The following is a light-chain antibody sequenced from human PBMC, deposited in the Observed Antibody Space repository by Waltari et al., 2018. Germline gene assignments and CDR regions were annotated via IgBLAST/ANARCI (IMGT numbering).Light chain of an antibody. V-gene: IGLV4-69*01. CDR1: SVSRSHV. J-gene: IGLJ3*02. Sequence: LVLTQSPSASASLGASVKLTCTLSSVSRSHVIPWLQQPPGKGPRYLMQVNSDGSHRKGDDIPDRFSASNSGTECYLTISSLQSEDEADYYCQTGGHGTWVFGGGTKLTVL. CDR2: VNSDGSH. CDR3: QTGGHGTWV.